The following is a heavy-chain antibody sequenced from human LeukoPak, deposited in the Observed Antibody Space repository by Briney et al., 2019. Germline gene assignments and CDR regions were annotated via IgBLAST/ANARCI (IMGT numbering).Heavy chain of an antibody. J-gene: IGHJ3*02. CDR1: GGTFSSYA. Sequence: SVKVSCKASGGTFSSYAISWVRQAPGQGLEWMGGIIPIFCTANYAQKFQGRVTITADKSTSTAYMELSSLRSEDTAVYYCARAKSGSYYPGAFDIWGQGTMVTVSS. D-gene: IGHD1-26*01. CDR3: ARAKSGSYYPGAFDI. CDR2: IIPIFCTA. V-gene: IGHV1-69*06.